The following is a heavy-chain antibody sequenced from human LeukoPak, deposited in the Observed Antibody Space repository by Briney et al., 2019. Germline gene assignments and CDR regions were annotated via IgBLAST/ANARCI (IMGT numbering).Heavy chain of an antibody. V-gene: IGHV3-15*01. CDR3: TTVHGAGPVNFDC. D-gene: IGHD3-16*01. Sequence: GGSLRLSCTASGFTFSSVWMTWVRQAPGKGLEWVGRIKGRTDGETTDYAAPVKGRFSISRDDSENTLYLQMNSLKNEDTAVYFCTTVHGAGPVNFDCWGQGSLVTVSS. J-gene: IGHJ4*02. CDR1: GFTFSSVW. CDR2: IKGRTDGETT.